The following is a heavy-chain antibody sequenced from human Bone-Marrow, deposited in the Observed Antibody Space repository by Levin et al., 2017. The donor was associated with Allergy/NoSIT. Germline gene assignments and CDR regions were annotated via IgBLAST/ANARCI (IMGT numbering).Heavy chain of an antibody. D-gene: IGHD6-13*01. CDR1: GFTFSSYA. V-gene: IGHV3-23*01. J-gene: IGHJ4*02. Sequence: QTGGSLRLSCAASGFTFSSYAMRWVRQAPGMGLEWVSGISDVGRTYYADSVKGRFTISRANSKNTLYLQMNSLRAEDTAVYYCAKEEDSSFTQWGQGSLVTVSS. CDR2: ISDVGRT. CDR3: AKEEDSSFTQ.